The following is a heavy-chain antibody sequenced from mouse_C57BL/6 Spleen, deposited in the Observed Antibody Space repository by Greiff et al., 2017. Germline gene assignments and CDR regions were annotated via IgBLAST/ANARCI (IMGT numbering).Heavy chain of an antibody. J-gene: IGHJ4*01. Sequence: QVQLQQPGAELVKPGASVKLSCKASGYTFTSYWMHWVKQRPGQGLEWIGMIHPNSGSTNYNEKFKSKATLTVDKSSSTAYMQLSSLTSEDSAVYYCARRPTVAYAMDYWGQGTSVTVSS. D-gene: IGHD1-1*01. CDR2: IHPNSGST. CDR3: ARRPTVAYAMDY. V-gene: IGHV1-64*01. CDR1: GYTFTSYW.